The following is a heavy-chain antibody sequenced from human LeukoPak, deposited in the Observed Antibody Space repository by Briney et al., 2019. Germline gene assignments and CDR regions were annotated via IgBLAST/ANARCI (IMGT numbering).Heavy chain of an antibody. CDR1: GFTFSSYA. D-gene: IGHD4-23*01. V-gene: IGHV3-23*01. CDR3: ARDPTYGGNSGSY. J-gene: IGHJ4*02. CDR2: ISGSGGGT. Sequence: GGSLRLSCAASGFTFSSYAMSWVRQAPGKGLEWVSGISGSGGGTYYADSVKGRFTISRDNSKNTLYLQMHSLRAEDTAVYYCARDPTYGGNSGSYWGQGTLVTVPS.